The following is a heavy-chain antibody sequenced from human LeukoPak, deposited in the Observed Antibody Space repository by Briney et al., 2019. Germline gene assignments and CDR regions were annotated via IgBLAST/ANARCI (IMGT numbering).Heavy chain of an antibody. V-gene: IGHV3-30*18. J-gene: IGHJ4*02. CDR3: AKDISLAAAGPDY. CDR2: ITYDGSNK. CDR1: GFSFKDYN. D-gene: IGHD6-13*01. Sequence: GGSLRLSCAASGFSFKDYNMHWVRQAPGKGLEWVAVITYDGSNKYYTDSVKGRFTISRDNSKNTLYLQMNSLRAEDTAVYYCAKDISLAAAGPDYWGQGTLVTVSS.